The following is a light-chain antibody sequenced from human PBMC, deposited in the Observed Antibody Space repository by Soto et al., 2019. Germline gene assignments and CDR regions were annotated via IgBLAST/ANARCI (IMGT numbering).Light chain of an antibody. CDR2: DNT. J-gene: IGLJ3*02. V-gene: IGLV1-51*01. CDR1: SSIIENNN. Sequence: QSVLTQPPSVSAAPGQKVTITCSGSSSIIENNNLHWYRQVPGTAPKLLIYDNTKRPSGIPDRFSGSKSGASATLGIAGLQTGDEADYYCGTWDYSLSVGVFGGGTKVTVL. CDR3: GTWDYSLSVGV.